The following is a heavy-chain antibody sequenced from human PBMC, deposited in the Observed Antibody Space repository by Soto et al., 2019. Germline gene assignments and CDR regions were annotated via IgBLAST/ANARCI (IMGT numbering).Heavy chain of an antibody. D-gene: IGHD3-3*01. CDR3: ANGGVASGFWSGYFMCGMDV. Sequence: LSLTCTVSGGSISSGGYYWSWIRQPPGKGLEWIGSIYYSGSTYYNPSLKSRVTISVDTSKNQFSLKLSSVTAADTAVYYCANGGVASGFWSGYFMCGMDVWGQGTTVTVSS. J-gene: IGHJ6*02. V-gene: IGHV4-39*01. CDR2: IYYSGST. CDR1: GGSISSGGYY.